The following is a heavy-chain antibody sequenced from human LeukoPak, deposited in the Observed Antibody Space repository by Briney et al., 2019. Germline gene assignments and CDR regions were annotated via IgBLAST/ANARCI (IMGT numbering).Heavy chain of an antibody. D-gene: IGHD3-9*01. CDR2: IIPIFGTA. CDR3: ASWLYYDILTGYYSEDAFDI. J-gene: IGHJ3*02. V-gene: IGHV1-69*05. Sequence: SVKVSCKASGGTFISYAISWVRQAPGQGLEWVGGIIPIFGTANYAQKFQGRVTITTDESTSTAYMELSSLRSEDTAVYYCASWLYYDILTGYYSEDAFDIWGQGTMVTVSS. CDR1: GGTFISYA.